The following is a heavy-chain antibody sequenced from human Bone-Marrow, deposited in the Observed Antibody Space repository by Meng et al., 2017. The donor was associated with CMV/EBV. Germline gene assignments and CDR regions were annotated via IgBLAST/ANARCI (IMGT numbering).Heavy chain of an antibody. J-gene: IGHJ4*02. Sequence: SVKVSCKASGGTFSSYAISWVRQAPGQGLEWMGGIIPIFGTANYAQKFQGRVTITTDESTSTAYMELSSLRSEDTAVYYCARAPHYYDSSGYYAVYDYWGQGTLVTVSS. D-gene: IGHD3-22*01. CDR3: ARAPHYYDSSGYYAVYDY. CDR2: IIPIFGTA. CDR1: GGTFSSYA. V-gene: IGHV1-69*05.